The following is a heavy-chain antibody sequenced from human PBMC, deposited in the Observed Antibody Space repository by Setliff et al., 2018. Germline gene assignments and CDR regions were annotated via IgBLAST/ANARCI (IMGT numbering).Heavy chain of an antibody. CDR3: AALRVVTNSPTSYYYYMDV. CDR1: GGTFSSYG. V-gene: IGHV1-69*05. D-gene: IGHD2-21*02. Sequence: SVKVSCKASGGTFSSYGISWVRQAPGQGLEWMGGTIPIFGSTNYAQKFQDRVTIITDESTSTAYMELSSLRSEDTAVYYCAALRVVTNSPTSYYYYMDVWGEGTTVTVSS. CDR2: TIPIFGST. J-gene: IGHJ6*03.